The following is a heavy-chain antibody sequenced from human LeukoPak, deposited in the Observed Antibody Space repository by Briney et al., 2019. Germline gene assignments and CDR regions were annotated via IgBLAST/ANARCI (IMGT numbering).Heavy chain of an antibody. CDR1: GFTFSSYA. CDR2: ISGSGGST. CDR3: AKVRHGYNFRPDAFDI. V-gene: IGHV3-23*01. J-gene: IGHJ3*02. D-gene: IGHD5-24*01. Sequence: PGGSLRLSCAASGFTFSSYAMSWVRQAPGKGLEWVSAISGSGGSTYYADSVKGRFTISRDNSMNTLYLQMNSLRAEDTAVYYCAKVRHGYNFRPDAFDIWGQGTMVTVSS.